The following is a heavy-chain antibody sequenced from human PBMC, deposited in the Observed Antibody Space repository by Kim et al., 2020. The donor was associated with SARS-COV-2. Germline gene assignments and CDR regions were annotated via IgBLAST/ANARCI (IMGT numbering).Heavy chain of an antibody. Sequence: GGSLRLSCAASGFTFSSYSMNWVRQAPGKGLEWVSSITSSSSYIYYADSVKGRFTISRDNAKNSLYLQMNSLRAEDTAVYYCARDSLTYYDFWSQLYYYGMDVWGQGTAVTVSS. D-gene: IGHD3-3*01. CDR1: GFTFSSYS. J-gene: IGHJ6*02. CDR2: ITSSSSYI. V-gene: IGHV3-21*01. CDR3: ARDSLTYYDFWSQLYYYGMDV.